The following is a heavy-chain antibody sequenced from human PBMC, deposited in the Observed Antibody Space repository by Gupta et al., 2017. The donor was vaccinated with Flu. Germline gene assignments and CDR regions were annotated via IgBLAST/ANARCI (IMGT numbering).Heavy chain of an antibody. CDR1: GGSFSGYY. D-gene: IGHD3-3*01. CDR3: ARVIGYDWWSGYPAAGLYYGMDV. CDR2: INHSGST. J-gene: IGHJ6*02. Sequence: QVQLQQWGAGLLKPSETLSLTCAVYGGSFSGYYWSWIRQPPGKGLEWIGEINHSGSTNYNPSLKSRVTISVDTSKNQFSLKLSSVTAADTAVYYCARVIGYDWWSGYPAAGLYYGMDVWGQGTTVTVAS. V-gene: IGHV4-34*01.